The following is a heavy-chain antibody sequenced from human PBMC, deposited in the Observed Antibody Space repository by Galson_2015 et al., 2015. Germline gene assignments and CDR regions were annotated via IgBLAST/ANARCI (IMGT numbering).Heavy chain of an antibody. V-gene: IGHV3-11*01. J-gene: IGHJ6*02. CDR3: ARDRGLGWELRPDYYYYGMDV. CDR2: ISSSGSTI. D-gene: IGHD1-26*01. Sequence: SLRLSCAASGFTFSDYYMSWIRQAPGKGLEWVSYISSSGSTIYYADSVKGRFTISRDNAKNSLYLQMNSLRAEDTAVYYCARDRGLGWELRPDYYYYGMDVWGQGTTVTVSS. CDR1: GFTFSDYY.